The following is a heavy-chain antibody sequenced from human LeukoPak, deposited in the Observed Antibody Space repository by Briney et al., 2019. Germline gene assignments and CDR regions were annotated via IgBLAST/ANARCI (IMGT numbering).Heavy chain of an antibody. CDR3: ARRLSGYYFDS. V-gene: IGHV3-21*01. J-gene: IGHJ4*02. Sequence: GGSLRLSCAASGFTFSTYTMNWVRQAPGKGLEWASTISSSSLHIYYADSVKGRFTISRDNAKNSLYLQMNSLRAEDTAVYYCARRLSGYYFDSWGQGTLVTVSS. CDR2: ISSSSLHI. D-gene: IGHD3-9*01. CDR1: GFTFSTYT.